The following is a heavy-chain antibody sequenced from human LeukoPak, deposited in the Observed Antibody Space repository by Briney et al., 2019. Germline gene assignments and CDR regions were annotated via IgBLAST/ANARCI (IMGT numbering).Heavy chain of an antibody. CDR3: ARGFYSPHY. V-gene: IGHV4-59*01. CDR1: GASIGTYY. J-gene: IGHJ4*02. Sequence: KPSETLSLTCTVSGASIGTYYWSWIRQPPGKGLEWIGYIYYSGRTYYNPSLKSRITISVDTSKNQFSLKLSSVTAADTAVYYCARGFYSPHYWGQGTLVPVSS. D-gene: IGHD4-11*01. CDR2: IYYSGRT.